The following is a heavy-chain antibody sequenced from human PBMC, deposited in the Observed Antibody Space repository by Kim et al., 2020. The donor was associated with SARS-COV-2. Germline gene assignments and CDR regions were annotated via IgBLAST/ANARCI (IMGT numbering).Heavy chain of an antibody. J-gene: IGHJ4*01. CDR1: GFTFSSYA. CDR3: ATTPKGYSYGETFDY. Sequence: GGSLRLSCAASGFTFSSYAMHWVRQAPGKGLEWVAVISYDGSNKYYADSVKGRFTISRDNSKNTLYLQMNSLRAEDTAVYYCATTPKGYSYGETFDYWG. V-gene: IGHV3-30*04. CDR2: ISYDGSNK. D-gene: IGHD5-18*01.